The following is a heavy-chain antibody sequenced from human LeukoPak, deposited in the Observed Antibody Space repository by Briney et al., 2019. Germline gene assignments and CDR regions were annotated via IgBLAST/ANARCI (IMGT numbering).Heavy chain of an antibody. CDR3: ARQVDTSMALPDY. Sequence: GASVTVSCKASGYTFTSYGISWVRQAPGQGLEWMGWISAYNGNTNSAQKVQGRVTLTTDTSTSTAYMELRSLRSDDTAVYYCARQVDTSMALPDYWGQGTLVTVSS. J-gene: IGHJ4*02. CDR1: GYTFTSYG. D-gene: IGHD5-18*01. CDR2: ISAYNGNT. V-gene: IGHV1-18*01.